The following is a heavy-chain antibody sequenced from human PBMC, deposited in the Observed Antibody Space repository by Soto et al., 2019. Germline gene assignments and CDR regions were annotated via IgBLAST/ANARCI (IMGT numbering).Heavy chain of an antibody. V-gene: IGHV4-30-2*01. D-gene: IGHD3-10*01. Sequence: SETLSLTCAVSGGSISSGGYSWSWIRQPPGKGLEWIGYIYHSGSTYYNPSLKSRVTISVDRSKNQFSLKLSSVTAADTAAYYCARERFGDLNWFDPWGQGTLVTVSS. CDR3: ARERFGDLNWFDP. CDR2: IYHSGST. J-gene: IGHJ5*02. CDR1: GGSISSGGYS.